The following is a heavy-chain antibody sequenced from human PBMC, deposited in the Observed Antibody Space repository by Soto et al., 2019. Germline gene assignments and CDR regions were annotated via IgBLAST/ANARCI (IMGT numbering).Heavy chain of an antibody. V-gene: IGHV3-7*03. D-gene: IGHD4-17*01. Sequence: PGGSLRLSCAGSGLTFRNDWLSWVRQAPGKGLEWVANINQDGSERYYVDSVRGRFTISRDNVENSLYLQLNSLRPEDTAVYYCAVYGYGVSAAAYWSQGTLVTVSS. CDR2: INQDGSER. CDR1: GLTFRNDW. CDR3: AVYGYGVSAAAY. J-gene: IGHJ4*02.